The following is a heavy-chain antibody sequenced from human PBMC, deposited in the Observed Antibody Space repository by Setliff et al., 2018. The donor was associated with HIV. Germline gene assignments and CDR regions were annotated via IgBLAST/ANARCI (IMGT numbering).Heavy chain of an antibody. J-gene: IGHJ5*02. CDR1: GFTFSRYW. CDR2: IKEDGSEK. CDR3: AAQWLGQTSGS. V-gene: IGHV3-7*03. D-gene: IGHD6-19*01. Sequence: GESLKISCAASGFTFSRYWMSWVRQAPGKGPEWVANIKEDGSEKYYVDSVKGRFTISRDNTKNSLYLQMNSLRAEDTAVYYCAAQWLGQTSGSWGQGTLVTAPQ.